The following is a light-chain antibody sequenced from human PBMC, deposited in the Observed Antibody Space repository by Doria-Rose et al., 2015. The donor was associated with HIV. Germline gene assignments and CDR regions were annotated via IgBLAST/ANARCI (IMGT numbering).Light chain of an antibody. J-gene: IGLJ1*01. CDR1: NIGSKS. CDR2: DDS. CDR3: QVWDSSSDHPGV. Sequence: GQTARITCGGNNIGSKSVHWYQHKPGQAPVLVVSDDSDRPSGIPERFSGSNSGNTATLTISRVEAGDEADYYCQVWDSSSDHPGVFGTGTKVTVL. V-gene: IGLV3-21*02.